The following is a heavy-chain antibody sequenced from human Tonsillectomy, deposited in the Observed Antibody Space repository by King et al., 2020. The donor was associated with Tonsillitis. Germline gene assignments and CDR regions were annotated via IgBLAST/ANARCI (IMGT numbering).Heavy chain of an antibody. CDR1: GYSFITYW. CDR2: IYPGDSDT. CDR3: AIYGGWVKSRNPTYYFDY. D-gene: IGHD5-24*01. J-gene: IGHJ4*02. Sequence: LQLVQSGAEVKKPGESLKISCKGSGYSFITYWIGWVRQMPGKGLEWMGIIYPGDSDTRYSPSFQGQVTMSVDKSISTAYLQWSSLKASDTAMYYCAIYGGWVKSRNPTYYFDYWGQGTLVTVSS. V-gene: IGHV5-51*01.